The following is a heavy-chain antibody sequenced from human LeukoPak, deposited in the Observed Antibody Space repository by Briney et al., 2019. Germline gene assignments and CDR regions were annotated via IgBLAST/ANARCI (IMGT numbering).Heavy chain of an antibody. CDR1: GGSISSYY. V-gene: IGHV4-4*07. CDR3: TIGHGWTDY. CDR2: IDNSGRN. J-gene: IGHJ4*02. D-gene: IGHD6-19*01. Sequence: SETLSLTCTVSGGSISSYYWTWIRQPAGKGLEWIGRIDNSGRNDYNPSLKSRVTMSVDTSKNQFSLELISVTAADTAVYYCTIGHGWTDYWGQGTLVTVSS.